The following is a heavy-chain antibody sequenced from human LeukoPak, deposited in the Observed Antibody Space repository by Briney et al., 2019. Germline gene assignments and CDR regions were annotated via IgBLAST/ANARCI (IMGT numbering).Heavy chain of an antibody. CDR1: GFTFRNSW. CDR3: TTAYNYDSNGSIVDY. J-gene: IGHJ4*02. Sequence: GGSLTLSCAVSGFTFRNSWVLWLRQAPGRGREGVGCIKSRTDGGTRDYAAPVKVRFTISRNDSKNTQHLQMNILKTEDTALYYCTTAYNYDSNGSIVDYWGQGTLVTVSS. V-gene: IGHV3-15*01. D-gene: IGHD3-22*01. CDR2: IKSRTDGGTR.